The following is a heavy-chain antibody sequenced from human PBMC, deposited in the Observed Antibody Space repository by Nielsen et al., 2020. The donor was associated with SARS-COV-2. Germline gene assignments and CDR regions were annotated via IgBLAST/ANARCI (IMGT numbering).Heavy chain of an antibody. CDR2: LSYDGGDK. D-gene: IGHD2/OR15-2a*01. CDR1: GSTFSNFA. V-gene: IGHV3-30-3*01. J-gene: IGHJ4*02. CDR3: AKDRAEIADYYFDY. Sequence: SLKISCAASGSTFSNFAIHWVRQAPVKGLEWVAVLSYDGGDKKYADSVKGRFTISRDNSKNTLYLQMNSLRAEDAAVYYCAKDRAEIADYYFDYWGQGTLVTVSS.